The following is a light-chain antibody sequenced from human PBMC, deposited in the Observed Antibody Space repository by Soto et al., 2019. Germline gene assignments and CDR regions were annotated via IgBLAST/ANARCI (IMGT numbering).Light chain of an antibody. J-gene: IGLJ2*01. V-gene: IGLV2-14*01. Sequence: QSVLTQPASVSGSPGQSIIISCTGTSSDIGGYNFVSWYQHHPGKAPKLMIYEVNNRPSGVSSRFSGSKSGNTASLTISGLQTEDEADYYCSSFTTSSTLVVFGGGTKVTVL. CDR1: SSDIGGYNF. CDR2: EVN. CDR3: SSFTTSSTLVV.